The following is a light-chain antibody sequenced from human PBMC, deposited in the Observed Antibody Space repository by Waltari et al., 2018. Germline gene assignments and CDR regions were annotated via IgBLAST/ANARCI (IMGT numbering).Light chain of an antibody. V-gene: IGKV1-39*01. Sequence: DIQLTQSPSSLSASVGDTVSTSCRASQTICTYLNWYQQRPGKAPKLLIYGASTLQSGVPSRFSGSGSGTDFTLTISSLQPEDFVIYSCQQGYVTPLTFGQGTRLEI. CDR1: QTICTY. CDR3: QQGYVTPLT. J-gene: IGKJ5*01. CDR2: GAS.